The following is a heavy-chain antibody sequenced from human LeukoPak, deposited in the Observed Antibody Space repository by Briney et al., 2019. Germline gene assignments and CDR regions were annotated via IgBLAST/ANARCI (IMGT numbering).Heavy chain of an antibody. D-gene: IGHD2-2*01. Sequence: GGSLRLSCAASGFTFSSYWMHWVRQAPGKGLVWVSRIKSDGSSTSYADSVKGRFTISRDNAKNTLYLQMNSLRAEDTAVYYCAKGGEYQTPNWYFDLWGRGTLVTVSS. CDR1: GFTFSSYW. V-gene: IGHV3-74*01. CDR3: AKGGEYQTPNWYFDL. J-gene: IGHJ2*01. CDR2: IKSDGSST.